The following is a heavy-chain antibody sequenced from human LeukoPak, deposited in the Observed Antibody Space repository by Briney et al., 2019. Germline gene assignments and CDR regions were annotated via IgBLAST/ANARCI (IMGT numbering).Heavy chain of an antibody. D-gene: IGHD4-23*01. CDR2: IYYSGST. Sequence: PSETLSLTCTVSGGSISSYYWSWIRQPPGKGLEWIGYIYYSGSTNYNPSLKSRVTISVDTSKNQSSLKLSSVTAADTAVYYCARVARGYSFDYWGQGTLVTVSS. J-gene: IGHJ4*02. CDR3: ARVARGYSFDY. CDR1: GGSISSYY. V-gene: IGHV4-59*01.